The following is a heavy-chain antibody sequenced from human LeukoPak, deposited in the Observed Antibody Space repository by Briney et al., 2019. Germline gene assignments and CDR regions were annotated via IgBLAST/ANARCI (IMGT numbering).Heavy chain of an antibody. CDR1: GFTFSSYG. CDR3: AKDHYYDSSEGYFQH. D-gene: IGHD3-22*01. J-gene: IGHJ1*01. Sequence: GGSLRLSCAASGFTFSSYGMHWVRQAPGKGLEWVAVISYDGSNKYYADSVKGRFTISRDNSKNTLYLQMNSLRAEDTAVYYCAKDHYYDSSEGYFQHWGQGTLVTVSS. CDR2: ISYDGSNK. V-gene: IGHV3-30*18.